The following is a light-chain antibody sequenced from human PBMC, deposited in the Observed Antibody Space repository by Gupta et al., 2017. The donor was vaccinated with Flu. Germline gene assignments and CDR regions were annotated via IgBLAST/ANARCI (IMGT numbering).Light chain of an antibody. CDR3: LHSNELPYT. CDR1: QGGSTY. V-gene: IGKV3-11*01. CDR2: DAS. Sequence: SDTRPCLLSQGGSTYLPWYQQKPGHLPKLLIYDASNRAPGVPARFSGSGSGTDFTLKISRVEAEDFAVYYCLHSNELPYTFGQGTKLEIK. J-gene: IGKJ2*01.